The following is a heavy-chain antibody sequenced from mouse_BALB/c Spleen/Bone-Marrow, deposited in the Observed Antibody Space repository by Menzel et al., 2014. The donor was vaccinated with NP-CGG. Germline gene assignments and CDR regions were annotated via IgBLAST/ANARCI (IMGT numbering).Heavy chain of an antibody. V-gene: IGHV1S56*01. CDR2: IYPGDGST. CDR3: AYYRYDEYFDV. J-gene: IGHJ1*01. CDR1: GYTFTSYF. Sequence: VHLQQSGPELVKPGASVKMSCKASGYTFTSYFIHWVKQRPGQGLEWIGWIYPGDGSTKYNEKFKGKTTLTADKPSSTAYMLLSSLTSEDSAIFFCAYYRYDEYFDVWGAGTTVTVSS. D-gene: IGHD2-14*01.